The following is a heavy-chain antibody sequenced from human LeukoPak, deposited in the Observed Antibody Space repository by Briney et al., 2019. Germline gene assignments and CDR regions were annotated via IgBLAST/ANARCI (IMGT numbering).Heavy chain of an antibody. D-gene: IGHD1-26*01. Sequence: SVTVSCKASGYTFTSHGLSWVRQAPGQGLEWMGWISTYNGDTNYAQKFQGRVTLTTDTSTSTAYMELRSLRSDDTAVYYCVREVASTGSYKWDYWGQGTLLSPSS. CDR3: VREVASTGSYKWDY. CDR1: GYTFTSHG. J-gene: IGHJ4*02. V-gene: IGHV1-18*01. CDR2: ISTYNGDT.